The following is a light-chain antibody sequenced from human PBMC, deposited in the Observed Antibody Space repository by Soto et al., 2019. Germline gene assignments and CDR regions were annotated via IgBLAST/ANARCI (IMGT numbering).Light chain of an antibody. CDR2: WAS. Sequence: DIVMTQSPDSLAVSLGERATINCKSSQSVLYSSKNKNNLAWYQQKPGQPPKLLIYWASTRESGVPDRFSGSGSGTDFTLTISSLQAEDVAVYYCQQFYSAPYTFGQGTKLEIK. V-gene: IGKV4-1*01. J-gene: IGKJ2*01. CDR1: QSVLYSSKNKNN. CDR3: QQFYSAPYT.